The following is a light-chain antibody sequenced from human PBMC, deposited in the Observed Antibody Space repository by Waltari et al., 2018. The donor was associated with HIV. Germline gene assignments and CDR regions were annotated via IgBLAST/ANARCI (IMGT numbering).Light chain of an antibody. J-gene: IGLJ2*01. CDR3: NSRDSSGNHLV. CDR1: SLRSYC. CDR2: GKN. V-gene: IGLV3-19*01. Sequence: SSELTQDPAVSVALGQTVRITCQGDSLRSYCASWYQQKPGQAPVVVIYGKNNRPSGIPDRFSGSSSGNTTSLTITGAQAEDEADYYCNSRDSSGNHLVFGGGTKLTVL.